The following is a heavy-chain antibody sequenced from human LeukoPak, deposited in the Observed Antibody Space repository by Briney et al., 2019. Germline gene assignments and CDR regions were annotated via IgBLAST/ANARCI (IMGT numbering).Heavy chain of an antibody. J-gene: IGHJ4*02. D-gene: IGHD3-9*01. CDR2: IYYNDDK. V-gene: IGHV2-5*01. CDR1: DFSLSTPGMG. Sequence: KTSGPALVNPTQTLTLTCTFSDFSLSTPGMGVGWIRQPPGKALEWLAFIYYNDDKRYSPSLRSRLTITRDTSKSQVVLAMTNMDPVDTATYYCAHLVVTIDWRSYFDYWGQGALVTVSS. CDR3: AHLVVTIDWRSYFDY.